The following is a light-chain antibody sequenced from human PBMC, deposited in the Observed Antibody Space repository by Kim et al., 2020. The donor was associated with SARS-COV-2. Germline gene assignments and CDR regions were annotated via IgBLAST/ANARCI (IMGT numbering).Light chain of an antibody. CDR1: QGISSY. CDR3: QQLNSYPLT. V-gene: IGKV1-9*01. Sequence: SASVGDRVNLTCRASQGISSYLAWYQQKPGKAPKLLIYAASTLQSGVPSRFSGSGSGTDFTLTISSLQPEDFATYYCQQLNSYPLTFGGGTKLEIK. CDR2: AAS. J-gene: IGKJ4*01.